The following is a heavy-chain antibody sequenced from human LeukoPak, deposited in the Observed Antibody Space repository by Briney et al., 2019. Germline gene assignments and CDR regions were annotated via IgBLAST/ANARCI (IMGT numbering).Heavy chain of an antibody. CDR2: INSDGSST. D-gene: IGHD4-23*01. Sequence: GGSLRLSCAASGFTFSSYWMHWVRQAPGKGLVWVSRINSDGSSTSYADSVKGRFTISRDNAKNTLYLQMNSLRAEDTAVYYCARVTSGGNRNFDYWGQGTLVTVSS. CDR3: ARVTSGGNRNFDY. CDR1: GFTFSSYW. V-gene: IGHV3-74*01. J-gene: IGHJ4*02.